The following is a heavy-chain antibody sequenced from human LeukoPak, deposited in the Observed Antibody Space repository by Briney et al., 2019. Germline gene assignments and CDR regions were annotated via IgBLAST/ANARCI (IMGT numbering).Heavy chain of an antibody. J-gene: IGHJ5*02. Sequence: SETLSLTCTVSGGSISSYYWSWIRQPPGKGLEWIGYIYTSGSTNYNPSLKSRFTLSVDTSKNQFSLKLSSVTAADTAVYYCARLSAVITIFGVVIPRWFDPWGQGTLVTVSS. D-gene: IGHD3-3*01. CDR1: GGSISSYY. V-gene: IGHV4-4*09. CDR2: IYTSGST. CDR3: ARLSAVITIFGVVIPRWFDP.